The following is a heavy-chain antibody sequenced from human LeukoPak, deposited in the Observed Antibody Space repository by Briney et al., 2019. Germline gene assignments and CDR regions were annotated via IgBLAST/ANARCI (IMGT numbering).Heavy chain of an antibody. Sequence: GGSLRLSCAASGFTFSSYGMHWVRQAPGKGLEWAAVISYDGSNKYYADSVKGRFTISRDNSKNTLYLQMNSLRAEDTAVYYCAKDGMIVVGRSYYFDYWGQGTLVTVSS. CDR1: GFTFSSYG. J-gene: IGHJ4*02. V-gene: IGHV3-30*18. CDR3: AKDGMIVVGRSYYFDY. CDR2: ISYDGSNK. D-gene: IGHD3-22*01.